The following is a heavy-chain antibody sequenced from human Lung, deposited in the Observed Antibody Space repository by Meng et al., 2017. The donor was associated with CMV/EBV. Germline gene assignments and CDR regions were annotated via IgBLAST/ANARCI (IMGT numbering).Heavy chain of an antibody. D-gene: IGHD5-18*01. CDR2: IRYDGSNK. CDR1: GFTFSSYG. Sequence: GESLKISCAASGFTFSSYGMHWVRQAPGKGLEWVAFIRYDGSNKYYADSVKGRFTISRDNSKNTLYLQMNSLRAEDTAVYYCAKDGRGYSYGYGMDVWGQGTTVTFSS. CDR3: AKDGRGYSYGYGMDV. J-gene: IGHJ6*01. V-gene: IGHV3-30*02.